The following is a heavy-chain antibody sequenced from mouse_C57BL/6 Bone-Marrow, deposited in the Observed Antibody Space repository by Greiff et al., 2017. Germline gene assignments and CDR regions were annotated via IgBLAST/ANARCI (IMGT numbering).Heavy chain of an antibody. Sequence: QVQLKQSGAELVKPGASVKMSCKASGYTFTSYWITWVKQRPGQGLEWIGDIYPGSGSTNYNVKFKSKATLTVDTSSSTAYMQRSSLTSEDSAVYYCARERRAMDDWGQGTSVTVSS. J-gene: IGHJ4*01. CDR3: ARERRAMDD. CDR1: GYTFTSYW. V-gene: IGHV1-55*01. CDR2: IYPGSGST.